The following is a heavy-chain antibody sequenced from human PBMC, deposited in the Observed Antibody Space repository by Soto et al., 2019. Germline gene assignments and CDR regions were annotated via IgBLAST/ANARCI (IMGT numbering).Heavy chain of an antibody. V-gene: IGHV3-21*01. CDR3: ARAFPATISSGWSLVDY. D-gene: IGHD6-19*01. CDR2: ISSSSSYI. Sequence: GGSLRLSCAASGFTFSSYSMNWVRQAPGKGLEWVSSISSSSSYIYYADSVKGRFTISRDNAKNSLYLQMNSLRAEDTAVYYCARAFPATISSGWSLVDYWGQGTLVTVSS. J-gene: IGHJ4*02. CDR1: GFTFSSYS.